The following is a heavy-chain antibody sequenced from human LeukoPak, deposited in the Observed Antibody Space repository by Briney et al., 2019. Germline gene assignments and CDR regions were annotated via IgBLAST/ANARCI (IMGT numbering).Heavy chain of an antibody. Sequence: SETLSLTCTVSGGSISSYYWSWIRQPPGMGLEWIGYIYYSGSTNYNPSLKSRVTISVDTSKNQFSLKLNSVTAADTAVYYCVRDADYFDSSGSVRGFAIWGQGTMVSVSS. CDR1: GGSISSYY. CDR3: VRDADYFDSSGSVRGFAI. V-gene: IGHV4-59*12. CDR2: IYYSGST. D-gene: IGHD3-22*01. J-gene: IGHJ3*02.